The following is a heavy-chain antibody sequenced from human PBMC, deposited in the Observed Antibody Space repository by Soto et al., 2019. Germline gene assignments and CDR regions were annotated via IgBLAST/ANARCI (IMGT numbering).Heavy chain of an antibody. CDR3: AKDPMFGQPRTNWFDP. Sequence: EVQLLESGGGLVQPGCSLRLSGAASGFTFISYAMSWVRQAPGKGLEWVSAISGSGGSTYYADSVKGRFTIYRANSKTTLDLQMNSLRAEDTAVYYCAKDPMFGQPRTNWFDPWGQGTLVTVSS. D-gene: IGHD3-3*01. V-gene: IGHV3-23*01. CDR1: GFTFISYA. J-gene: IGHJ5*02. CDR2: ISGSGGST.